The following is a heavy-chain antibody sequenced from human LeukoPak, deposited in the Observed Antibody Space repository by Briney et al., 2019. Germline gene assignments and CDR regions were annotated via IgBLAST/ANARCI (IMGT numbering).Heavy chain of an antibody. CDR3: AKAYCGGDCYSRLYYFDY. Sequence: GGSLRLSCAASGFIFSSYGMHWVRQAPGKGLEWVAVISYDGSNKYYADSVKGRFTISRDNSKNTLYLQMNSLRAEDTAVYYCAKAYCGGDCYSRLYYFDYWGQGTLVTVSS. CDR1: GFIFSSYG. J-gene: IGHJ4*02. D-gene: IGHD2-21*01. CDR2: ISYDGSNK. V-gene: IGHV3-30*18.